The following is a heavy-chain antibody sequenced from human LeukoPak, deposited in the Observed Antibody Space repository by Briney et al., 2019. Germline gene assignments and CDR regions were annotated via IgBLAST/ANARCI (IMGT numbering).Heavy chain of an antibody. CDR3: ARTSGRDGYKYARGGSDFDY. D-gene: IGHD5-24*01. Sequence: GASVKVSCKASGYTFTSYYMHWVRQAPGQGLEWMGIINPSGGSTSYAQKFQGRVTMTRDTSTSTVYMELSSLRSEDTAVYYCARTSGRDGYKYARGGSDFDYWGQGTLVTVSS. J-gene: IGHJ4*02. V-gene: IGHV1-46*01. CDR2: INPSGGST. CDR1: GYTFTSYY.